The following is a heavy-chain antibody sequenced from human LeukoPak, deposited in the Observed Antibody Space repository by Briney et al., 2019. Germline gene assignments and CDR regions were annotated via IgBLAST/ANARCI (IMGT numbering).Heavy chain of an antibody. CDR2: ITWDGGST. CDR3: AKDRAARGRGNYFYMDV. V-gene: IGHV3-43D*03. Sequence: GSLRLSCAASGFTFDDYAMHWVRQASGKGLEWVSHITWDGGSTHYADSVEGRFTISRDNRENSLYLQMNSLRPEDTALYYRAKDRAARGRGNYFYMDVWGKGTTVTVSS. CDR1: GFTFDDYA. J-gene: IGHJ6*03. D-gene: IGHD2/OR15-2a*01.